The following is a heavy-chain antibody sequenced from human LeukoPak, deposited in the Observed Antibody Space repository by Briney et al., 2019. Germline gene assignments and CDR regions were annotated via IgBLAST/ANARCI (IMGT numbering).Heavy chain of an antibody. V-gene: IGHV1-69*05. Sequence: VASVKVSCKASGGTFSSYAISWVRQAPGQGLEWMGGIIPIFGTANYAQKFQGRVTITTDESTSTAYMELSSLRSEDTAVYYCARDHRIAAAGTRLWFDPWGQGTLVTVSS. CDR1: GGTFSSYA. D-gene: IGHD6-13*01. J-gene: IGHJ5*02. CDR3: ARDHRIAAAGTRLWFDP. CDR2: IIPIFGTA.